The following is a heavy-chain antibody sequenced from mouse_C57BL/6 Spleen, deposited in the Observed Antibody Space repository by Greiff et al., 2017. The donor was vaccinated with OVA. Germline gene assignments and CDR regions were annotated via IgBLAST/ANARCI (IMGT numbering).Heavy chain of an antibody. D-gene: IGHD1-1*01. CDR2: IYPGGGYT. V-gene: IGHV1-63*01. CDR3: ARDYGSSTFDY. J-gene: IGHJ2*01. CDR1: GYTFTNYW. Sequence: QVHVKQSGAELVRPGTSVKMSCKASGYTFTNYWIGWAKQRPGHGLEWIGDIYPGGGYTNYNEKFKGKATLTADKSSSTAYMQFSSLTSEDSAIYYCARDYGSSTFDYWGQGTTLTVSS.